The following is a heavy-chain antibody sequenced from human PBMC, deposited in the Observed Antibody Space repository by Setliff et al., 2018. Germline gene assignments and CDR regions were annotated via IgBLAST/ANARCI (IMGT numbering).Heavy chain of an antibody. J-gene: IGHJ3*02. D-gene: IGHD4-4*01. CDR1: GGSIRSGNDL. CDR3: AREVIDPVSSDAFDI. V-gene: IGHV4-30-4*01. Sequence: SETLSLTCTVSGGSIRSGNDLWSWLRQSPGKGLEWIAYISAYTGRAYYNPSLQSRAALSADTSKSQFSLRLTSVTAADTAVYYCAREVIDPVSSDAFDIWGQGRMVNVSS. CDR2: ISAYTGRA.